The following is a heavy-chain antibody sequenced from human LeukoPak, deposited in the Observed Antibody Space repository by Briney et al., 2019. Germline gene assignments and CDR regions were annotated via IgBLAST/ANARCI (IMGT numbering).Heavy chain of an antibody. Sequence: ASVKVSCKASGYTFTGYYMHWVRQAPGQGLEWMGRINPNSGGTNYAQKFQGRVTMTRDTSISTAYMELSRLRSDDTAVYYCAREWYDILTGYYPNWFDPWGQGTLVTVSS. CDR1: GYTFTGYY. CDR2: INPNSGGT. V-gene: IGHV1-2*06. J-gene: IGHJ5*02. CDR3: AREWYDILTGYYPNWFDP. D-gene: IGHD3-9*01.